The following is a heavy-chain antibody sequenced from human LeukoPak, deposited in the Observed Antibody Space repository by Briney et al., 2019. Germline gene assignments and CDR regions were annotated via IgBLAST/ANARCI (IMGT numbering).Heavy chain of an antibody. CDR2: IYPGDSDT. CDR1: GYSFTSYW. CDR3: ARCSALWFGELNAFDI. D-gene: IGHD3-10*01. Sequence: GESLKISCKGSGYSFTSYWIGWVRQMPGKGLEWMGIIYPGDSDTRYSPSFQGQVTISADKSISTAYLQWSSLKASDTAMYYCARCSALWFGELNAFDIWGQGTMVTVSS. V-gene: IGHV5-51*01. J-gene: IGHJ3*02.